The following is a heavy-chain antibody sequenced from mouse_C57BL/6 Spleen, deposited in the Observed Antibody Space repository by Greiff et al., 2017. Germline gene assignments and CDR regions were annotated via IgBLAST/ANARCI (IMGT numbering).Heavy chain of an antibody. CDR3: TTGTTMVTPAWFAY. Sequence: VQLQQSGAELVRPGASVKLSCTASGFNIKDDYMHWVKQRPEQGLEWIGWIDPENGDTEYASKFQGKATITADTSSNTAYLQLSSLTSEATAVYYCTTGTTMVTPAWFAYWGQGTLVTVSA. CDR1: GFNIKDDY. CDR2: IDPENGDT. D-gene: IGHD2-2*01. J-gene: IGHJ3*01. V-gene: IGHV14-4*01.